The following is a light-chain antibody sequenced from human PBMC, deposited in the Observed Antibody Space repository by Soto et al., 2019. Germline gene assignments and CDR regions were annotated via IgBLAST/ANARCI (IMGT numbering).Light chain of an antibody. J-gene: IGLJ3*02. CDR2: EGS. V-gene: IGLV2-14*01. CDR3: ATWDDSLNSWV. CDR1: SSDVGSYNY. Sequence: QSALTQPASVSGSPGQSITISCTGTSSDVGSYNYVSWYQQHPGKAPKLMIYEGSNRPSGVSSRFSGSKSGNTASLTISGLLAEDDAVYYCATWDDSLNSWVFGGGTKLTVL.